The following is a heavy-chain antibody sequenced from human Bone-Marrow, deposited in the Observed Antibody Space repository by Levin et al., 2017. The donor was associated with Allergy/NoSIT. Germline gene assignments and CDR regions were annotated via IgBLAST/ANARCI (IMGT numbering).Heavy chain of an antibody. D-gene: IGHD6-19*01. Sequence: TGESLKISCKASGYTFTSYGISWVRQAPGQGLEWMGWISAYNGNTNYAQKLQGRVTMTTDTSTSTAYMELRSLRSDDTAVYYCARDSSGWSLHNWFDPWGQGTLVTVSS. J-gene: IGHJ5*02. CDR1: GYTFTSYG. CDR3: ARDSSGWSLHNWFDP. V-gene: IGHV1-18*01. CDR2: ISAYNGNT.